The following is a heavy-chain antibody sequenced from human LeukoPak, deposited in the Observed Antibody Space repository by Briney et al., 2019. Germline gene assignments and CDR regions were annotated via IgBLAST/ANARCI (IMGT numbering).Heavy chain of an antibody. CDR1: GFTFSSYG. J-gene: IGHJ4*02. V-gene: IGHV3-33*01. D-gene: IGHD3-10*01. CDR2: IWYDGSNK. Sequence: GGSLRLSCAASGFTFSSYGIHWVRQAPGKGLEWVALIWYDGSNKWYADSVKGRFTVSRDNSKNTLYLRMNSLRAEDTAAYFCVRGSSAYYDFWGQGTLVTVSS. CDR3: VRGSSAYYDF.